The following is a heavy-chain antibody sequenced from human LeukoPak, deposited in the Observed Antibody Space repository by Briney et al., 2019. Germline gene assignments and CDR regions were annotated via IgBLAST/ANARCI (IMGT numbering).Heavy chain of an antibody. CDR3: ASQKSGWYEVHWFDP. Sequence: ASVKVSCKASGGTFSSYAICWVRQAPGQGLEWMGGIIPIFGTANYAQKFQGRVTITADKSTSTAYMELSSLRSEDTAVYYCASQKSGWYEVHWFDPWGQGTLVTVSS. CDR2: IIPIFGTA. D-gene: IGHD6-19*01. V-gene: IGHV1-69*06. CDR1: GGTFSSYA. J-gene: IGHJ5*02.